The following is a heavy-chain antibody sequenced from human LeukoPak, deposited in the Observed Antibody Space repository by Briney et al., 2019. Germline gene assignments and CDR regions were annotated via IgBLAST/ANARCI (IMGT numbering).Heavy chain of an antibody. Sequence: ASVKVSCKASGYTFTDCYMHWVRQAPGQGLELMGRINPNSGVTKYAQNFQGRVTMTRDTSITTAYMELSRLRSDDTALYYCAREYGSGSYYAFDYWGQGTLVTVSS. V-gene: IGHV1-2*02. CDR1: GYTFTDCY. CDR3: AREYGSGSYYAFDY. D-gene: IGHD3-10*01. J-gene: IGHJ4*02. CDR2: INPNSGVT.